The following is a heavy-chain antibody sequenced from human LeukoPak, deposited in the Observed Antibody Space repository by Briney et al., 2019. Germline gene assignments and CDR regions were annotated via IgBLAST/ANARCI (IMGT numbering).Heavy chain of an antibody. CDR2: IKQDGSEK. D-gene: IGHD3-10*01. CDR1: GFTFSSYW. V-gene: IGHV3-7*01. J-gene: IGHJ6*03. CDR3: ARLGSYYYYYMDV. Sequence: GGSLRLSCAASGFTFSSYWMSWVRQAPGKGLEWVANIKQDGSEKYYVDSVKGRFTISRDNAKNSLYLQMTNLKAEDTAVYYCARLGSYYYYYMDVWGKGTTVTVSS.